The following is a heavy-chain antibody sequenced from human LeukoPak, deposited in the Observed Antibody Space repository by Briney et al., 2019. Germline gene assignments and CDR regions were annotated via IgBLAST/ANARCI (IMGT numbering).Heavy chain of an antibody. CDR3: ARGALEMATITSPYYFDY. CDR2: ISSSGSTI. CDR1: GFTFSSYE. V-gene: IGHV3-48*03. J-gene: IGHJ4*02. Sequence: GGSLRLSCAASGFTFSSYEMNWVSQAPGKRLEWVSYISSSGSTIYYADSVKGRFTISRDNAKNSLYLQMNSLRAEDTAVYYCARGALEMATITSPYYFDYWGQGTLVTVSS. D-gene: IGHD5-24*01.